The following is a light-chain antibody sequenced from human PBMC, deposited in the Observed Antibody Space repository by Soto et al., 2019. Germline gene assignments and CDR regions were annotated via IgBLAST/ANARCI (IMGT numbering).Light chain of an antibody. CDR2: TND. CDR1: SSNIGTSS. Sequence: SDRTRPPSASRAPGRTGTISCSGSSSNIGTSSVHWYKHLPGTAPKPLIYTNDQRPSGVPDRFSGSKSGTSASLAISGLQSEDEADYYCAVWDDSLNGHVFGAGTKVTVL. CDR3: AVWDDSLNGHV. V-gene: IGLV1-44*01. J-gene: IGLJ1*01.